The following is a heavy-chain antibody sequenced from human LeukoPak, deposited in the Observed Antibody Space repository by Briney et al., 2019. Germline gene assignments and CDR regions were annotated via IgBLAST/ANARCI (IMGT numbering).Heavy chain of an antibody. CDR2: IYPGDSDT. D-gene: IGHD6-19*01. CDR3: ARAVAGAPEYFQH. V-gene: IGHV5-51*01. J-gene: IGHJ1*01. Sequence: GESLKISCHGSGYXFTTSWIGWVRQMPGKGLEWMGIIYPGDSDTRYSPSFQGQVTISVDKSISTAFLQWSSLKASDTAMYYCARAVAGAPEYFQHWGQGTLVTVSS. CDR1: GYXFTTSW.